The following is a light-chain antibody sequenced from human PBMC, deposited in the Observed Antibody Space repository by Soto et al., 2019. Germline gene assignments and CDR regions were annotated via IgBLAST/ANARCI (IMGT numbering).Light chain of an antibody. Sequence: ETVMTQSPATLSVSPGEPATLSCRARQNVYTNLAWYQQKPGQAPRLIIYDASTRAPGFPARFSGSGSGTECTLTISSLQSEDVAVYYCHQTKAWPGTFGQGTKVDIK. J-gene: IGKJ1*01. V-gene: IGKV3-15*01. CDR2: DAS. CDR3: HQTKAWPGT. CDR1: QNVYTN.